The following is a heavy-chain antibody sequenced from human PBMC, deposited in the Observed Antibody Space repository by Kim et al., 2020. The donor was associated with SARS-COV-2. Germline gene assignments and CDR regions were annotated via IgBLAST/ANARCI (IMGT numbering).Heavy chain of an antibody. CDR3: ARSNYYGSGSYPDY. V-gene: IGHV2-5*01. J-gene: IGHJ4*02. Sequence: SPSLKSRLTITKDTSKNQVVLTMTNMDPVDTATYYCARSNYYGSGSYPDYWGQGTLVTVSS. D-gene: IGHD3-10*01.